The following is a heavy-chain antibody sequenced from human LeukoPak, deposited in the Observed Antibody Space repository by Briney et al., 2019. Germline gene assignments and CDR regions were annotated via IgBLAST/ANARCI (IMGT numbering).Heavy chain of an antibody. V-gene: IGHV3-7*01. J-gene: IGHJ4*02. CDR3: ARFRPRSRGSYYRTS. Sequence: PGGSLRLSCVVSGFPFSDFQMSWIRQAPGKGLEWVSYINRGGGVKYYADSVKGRFSISRDNAKNSVYLQMNSLRVEDTAVYYSARFRPRSRGSYYRTSWGQGTLVTVSS. D-gene: IGHD3-22*01. CDR2: INRGGGVK. CDR1: GFPFSDFQ.